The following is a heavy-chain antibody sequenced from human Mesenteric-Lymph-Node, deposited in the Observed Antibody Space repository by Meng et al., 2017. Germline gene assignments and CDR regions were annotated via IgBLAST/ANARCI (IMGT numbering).Heavy chain of an antibody. Sequence: QGGVQGLCQGLGKPYQTLSLIGTVFGGSSSSGDYYWSWIGQPPGKGLEWIGAIYNSGRTSYNPCLQSRVTMFVDTYKNQFSLMLTSVTAADTAVYYCARGGYYSFDYWGQGTLVTVSS. V-gene: IGHV4-30-4*01. CDR3: ARGGYYSFDY. CDR2: IYNSGRT. CDR1: GGSSSSGDYY. J-gene: IGHJ4*02. D-gene: IGHD5-18*01.